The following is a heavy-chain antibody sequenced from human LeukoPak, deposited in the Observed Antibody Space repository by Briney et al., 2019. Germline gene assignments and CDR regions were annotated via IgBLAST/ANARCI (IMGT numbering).Heavy chain of an antibody. Sequence: SETLSLTCAVHGGSFSGYYWSWIRQPPGKGLEWIGEINHSGSTHYNPSFTSRVTILVDTSRNQFSLKLTSVTAADTAVYYCARGPDSGSHFAWFDPWGQGTLVTVSS. J-gene: IGHJ5*02. D-gene: IGHD3-10*01. CDR1: GGSFSGYY. CDR3: ARGPDSGSHFAWFDP. CDR2: INHSGST. V-gene: IGHV4-34*01.